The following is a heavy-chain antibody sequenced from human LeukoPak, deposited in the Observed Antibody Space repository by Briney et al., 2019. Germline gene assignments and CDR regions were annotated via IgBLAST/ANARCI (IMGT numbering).Heavy chain of an antibody. CDR1: GFTFSSYA. V-gene: IGHV3-23*01. CDR3: AKAFRYYDSSSYSAFDI. D-gene: IGHD6-13*01. J-gene: IGHJ3*02. CDR2: ISGRT. Sequence: GSLRLSCAASGFTFSSYAMSWVRQAPGKGLEWVSTISGRTYYADSVKGRFTVSRDNSKNILYLQMSSLRADDTAVYYCAKAFRYYDSSSYSAFDIWGQGTMVTVSS.